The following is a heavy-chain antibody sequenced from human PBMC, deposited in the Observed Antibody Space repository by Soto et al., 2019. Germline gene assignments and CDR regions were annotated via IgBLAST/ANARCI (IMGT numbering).Heavy chain of an antibody. CDR2: ISGSGGST. Sequence: EVQLLESGGGLVQPGGSLRLSCAASGFTFSSYAMSWVRQAPGKGLEWVSAISGSGGSTYYADSVKGRFTISRDNSKNTLYLQMNSLRAEDTAVYYCAKFVLPKAKHSGVSQQLWLVRYYYYGMDVWGQGTTVTVSS. V-gene: IGHV3-23*01. CDR1: GFTFSSYA. CDR3: AKFVLPKAKHSGVSQQLWLVRYYYYGMDV. D-gene: IGHD5-18*01. J-gene: IGHJ6*02.